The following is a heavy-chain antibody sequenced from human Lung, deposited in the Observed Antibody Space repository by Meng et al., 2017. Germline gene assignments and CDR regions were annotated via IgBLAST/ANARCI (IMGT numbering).Heavy chain of an antibody. CDR3: ARDEDISAAGKLFGDY. CDR2: INPKSGDT. J-gene: IGHJ4*02. D-gene: IGHD6-25*01. CDR1: GYNFPDYY. V-gene: IGHV1-2*06. Sequence: QGGRGQSGAEVKKPGASVKVSCKPSGYNFPDYYIHWVRRAPGQGLEWMGRINPKSGDTHYAQKFQARVTMTGDTSISTAYMELSGLRSDDTAMYYCARDEDISAAGKLFGDYWGQGTLVTVSS.